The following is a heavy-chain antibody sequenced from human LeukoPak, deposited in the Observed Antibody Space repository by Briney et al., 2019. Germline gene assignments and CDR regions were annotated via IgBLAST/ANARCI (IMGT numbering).Heavy chain of an antibody. Sequence: GGSLRLSCAASGFTFSSYAMHWVRQAPGKGLEWVAVISYDGSNKYYADSVKGRFTISRDNSKNTLYLQMNSLRAEDTADCARDRKQQLVRDVFDIWGQGTMVTVSS. D-gene: IGHD6-13*01. CDR1: GFTFSSYA. CDR2: ISYDGSNK. CDR3: ARDRKQQLVRDVFDI. V-gene: IGHV3-30*04. J-gene: IGHJ3*02.